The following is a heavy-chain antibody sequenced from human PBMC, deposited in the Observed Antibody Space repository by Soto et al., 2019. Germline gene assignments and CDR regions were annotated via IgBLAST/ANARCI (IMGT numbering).Heavy chain of an antibody. V-gene: IGHV3-7*01. CDR3: AREMGRRQSSSWRIGHTKYYYMDV. Sequence: GGSLRLSYAASGFTFSSYWMSWVRQAPGKGLEWVANIKQDGSEKYYVDSVKGRFTISRDNAKNSLYLQMNSLRAEDTAVYYCAREMGRRQSSSWRIGHTKYYYMDVWGKGTTVTVSS. J-gene: IGHJ6*03. CDR1: GFTFSSYW. D-gene: IGHD6-13*01. CDR2: IKQDGSEK.